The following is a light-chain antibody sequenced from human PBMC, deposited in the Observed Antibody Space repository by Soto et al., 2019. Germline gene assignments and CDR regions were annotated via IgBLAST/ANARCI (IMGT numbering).Light chain of an antibody. CDR1: QSVDSS. CDR3: QQRGSWPQIT. CDR2: DAS. J-gene: IGKJ4*01. Sequence: DIVLTQSPATLSLSPGERATLSCRASQSVDSSLAWFQQKPGQAPRLLIYDASNRATGIPARFSGSGSGTDFTLTISSLEPEDFAVYYCQQRGSWPQITFGGGTKVDIK. V-gene: IGKV3-11*01.